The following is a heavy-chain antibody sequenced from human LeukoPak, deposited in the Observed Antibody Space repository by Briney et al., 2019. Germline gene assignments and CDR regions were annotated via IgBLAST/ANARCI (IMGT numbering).Heavy chain of an antibody. V-gene: IGHV4-59*08. CDR2: FYYSGST. J-gene: IGHJ4*02. CDR1: GGSISGYY. D-gene: IGHD1-26*01. Sequence: QPSETLSPTCTVSGGSISGYYWSWIRQPPGKGLEWIGYFYYSGSTNYNPSLKSRVTISVDTSKNQFSLKLSSVTAADTAVYYCARHSGSYYYFDYWGQGTLVTVSS. CDR3: ARHSGSYYYFDY.